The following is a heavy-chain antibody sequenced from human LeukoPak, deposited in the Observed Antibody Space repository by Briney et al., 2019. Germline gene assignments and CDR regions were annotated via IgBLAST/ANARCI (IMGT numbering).Heavy chain of an antibody. D-gene: IGHD3-3*01. J-gene: IGHJ4*02. CDR3: ARVRRLRFLEWLDYFDY. Sequence: PSQTLSLTCTVSGGSISSGDYYWSWIRQPPGKGLEWIGYICYSGSTYYNPSLKSRVTISVDTSKNQFSLKLSSVTAADTAVYYCARVRRLRFLEWLDYFDYWGQGTLVTVSS. V-gene: IGHV4-30-4*01. CDR2: ICYSGST. CDR1: GGSISSGDYY.